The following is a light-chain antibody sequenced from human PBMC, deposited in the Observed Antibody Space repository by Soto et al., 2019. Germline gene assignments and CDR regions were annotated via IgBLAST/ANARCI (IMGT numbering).Light chain of an antibody. CDR2: DAS. J-gene: IGKJ1*01. CDR1: QSVSSY. V-gene: IGKV3-11*01. Sequence: VLTPSPATRSLSPGGRATLACRASQSVSSYLAWYQQKPGQAPRLLIYDASNRATGIPARFSGSGSGAEFTLTISSLQSEDFAVYYCQQYNTWPRTFGQGTKVDIK. CDR3: QQYNTWPRT.